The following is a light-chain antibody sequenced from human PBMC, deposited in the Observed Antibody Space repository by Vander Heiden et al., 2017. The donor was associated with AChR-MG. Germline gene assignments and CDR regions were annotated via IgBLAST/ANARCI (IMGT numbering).Light chain of an antibody. V-gene: IGLV2-14*01. CDR3: SSYTSSSTPLV. CDR1: SSDVGGYNY. J-gene: IGLJ1*01. Sequence: QSALPQPAPVAGAPGPPITISCTGTSSDVGGYNYVSWYQQHPGKAPKLMIYEVSNRPSGVSNRFSGSKSGNTASLTISGLQAEDEADYYCSSYTSSSTPLVFGTGTKVTVL. CDR2: EVS.